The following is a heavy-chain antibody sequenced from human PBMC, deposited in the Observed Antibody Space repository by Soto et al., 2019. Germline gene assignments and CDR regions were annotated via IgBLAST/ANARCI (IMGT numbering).Heavy chain of an antibody. CDR1: GFTVSSNY. Sequence: SLRLSCAASGFTVSSNYMSWVRQAPGKGLEWVSVIYSGGSTYYADSVKGRFTISRDNSKNTLYLQMNSLRAEDTAVYYCARDGRQYSSSWLYYYGMDVWGQGTTVTVSS. CDR2: IYSGGST. V-gene: IGHV3-53*01. CDR3: ARDGRQYSSSWLYYYGMDV. J-gene: IGHJ6*02. D-gene: IGHD6-13*01.